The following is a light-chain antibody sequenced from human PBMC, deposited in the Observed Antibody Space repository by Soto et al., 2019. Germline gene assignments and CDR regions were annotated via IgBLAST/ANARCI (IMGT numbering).Light chain of an antibody. CDR2: GAS. V-gene: IGKV3-20*01. Sequence: EIVLTQSPGTLSLSPGERATLYCRASQTVISTYLAWYQQRPGQAPRVLIYGASIRATGTPDRFSGRGSGTDFTLIISRLEPEDFAVYYCQQYYNSPWTFGQGTTVEIK. CDR1: QTVISTY. J-gene: IGKJ1*01. CDR3: QQYYNSPWT.